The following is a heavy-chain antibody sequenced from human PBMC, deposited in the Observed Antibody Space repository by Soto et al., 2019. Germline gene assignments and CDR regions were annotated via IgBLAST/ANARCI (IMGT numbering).Heavy chain of an antibody. CDR1: GYTFTNYG. Sequence: QVQLLQSGAEVKKPGASVKVSCKASGYTFTNYGITWVRQAPGQGLEWMGWISAYNGNTHYTQRLQGRVTMTTDTSTITAYMRLRGLGSDDTAVYYWAIVRQLVGYFYYNMDVWGKGTTVTVSS. J-gene: IGHJ6*03. CDR3: AIVRQLVGYFYYNMDV. CDR2: ISAYNGNT. V-gene: IGHV1-18*01. D-gene: IGHD6-6*01.